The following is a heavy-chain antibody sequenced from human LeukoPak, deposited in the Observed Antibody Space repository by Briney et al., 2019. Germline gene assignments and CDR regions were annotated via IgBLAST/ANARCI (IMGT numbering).Heavy chain of an antibody. J-gene: IGHJ3*02. CDR2: LYPGDSDI. D-gene: IGHD6-19*01. CDR1: GYSFTTYW. Sequence: GESLKISCKGSGYSFTTYWVGWVRQMPGKGLEWMGILYPGDSDIRYSPSFQGQVTISVDKSIDTAYLQWSSLKASDTATYYCAGGYNSGWYAFDIWGQGTMVTVSS. CDR3: AGGYNSGWYAFDI. V-gene: IGHV5-51*01.